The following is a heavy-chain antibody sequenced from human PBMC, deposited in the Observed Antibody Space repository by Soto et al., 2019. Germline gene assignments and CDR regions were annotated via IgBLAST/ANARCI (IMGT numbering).Heavy chain of an antibody. J-gene: IGHJ4*02. CDR3: ARARMYSGAYHDY. Sequence: ASVKVSCKASGYTFSNFGINWVRQAPGQGLEWMGWITPYNGNANYAQKHQDRLTITTDTSTNTAYLELRSLRSDDTAVYFCARARMYSGAYHDYWGQGTLLTVSS. V-gene: IGHV1-18*04. CDR2: ITPYNGNA. D-gene: IGHD1-26*01. CDR1: GYTFSNFG.